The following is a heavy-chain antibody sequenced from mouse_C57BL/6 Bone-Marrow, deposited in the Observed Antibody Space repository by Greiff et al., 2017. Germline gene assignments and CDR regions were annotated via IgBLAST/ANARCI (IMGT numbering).Heavy chain of an antibody. D-gene: IGHD1-1*01. J-gene: IGHJ2*01. CDR3: VPYYYGSLDY. V-gene: IGHV1-50*01. Sequence: VQLQQPGAELVKPGASVKLSCKASGYTFTSYWMQWVKQRPGQGLEWIGEIDPSDSYTNYNQKFKGKATLTVDTSSSTAYMQLSSLTSEDSAVYYCVPYYYGSLDYWGQGTTLTVSS. CDR1: GYTFTSYW. CDR2: IDPSDSYT.